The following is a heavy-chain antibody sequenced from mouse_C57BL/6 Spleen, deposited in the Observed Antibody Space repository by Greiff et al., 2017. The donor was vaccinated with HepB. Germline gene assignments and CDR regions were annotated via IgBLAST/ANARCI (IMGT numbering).Heavy chain of an antibody. CDR1: GYTFTSYW. CDR2: INPSSGYT. CDR3: AELGRFAY. J-gene: IGHJ3*01. V-gene: IGHV1-7*01. Sequence: QVQLKQSGAELAKPGASVKLSCKASGYTFTSYWMHWVKQRPGQGLAWIGYINPSSGYTKYNQKFKDKATLTADKYYSTAYMQLSSLTYEDSAVYYCAELGRFAYWGQGTLVTVSA. D-gene: IGHD4-1*01.